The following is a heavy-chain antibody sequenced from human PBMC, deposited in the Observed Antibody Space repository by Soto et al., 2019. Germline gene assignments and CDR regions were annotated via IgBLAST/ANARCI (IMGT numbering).Heavy chain of an antibody. Sequence: QVQLQQWGAGLLKPSETLSLTCAVYGGSFSGYYWSWIRQPPGKGLEWIGEINHSGSTNYNPSLKRRVTISVATSKTQSSLKLSSVTAAATAVYSCASGGNSGYVWWGQGTLVTVSS. J-gene: IGHJ4*02. V-gene: IGHV4-34*01. CDR1: GGSFSGYY. CDR3: ASGGNSGYVW. CDR2: INHSGST. D-gene: IGHD5-12*01.